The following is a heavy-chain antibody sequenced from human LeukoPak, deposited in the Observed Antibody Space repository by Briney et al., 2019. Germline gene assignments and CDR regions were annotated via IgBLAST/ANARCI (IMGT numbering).Heavy chain of an antibody. D-gene: IGHD3-22*01. J-gene: IGHJ4*02. CDR3: ATLDDSSGSD. CDR2: INLDGSVK. CDR1: GFTFSGYW. V-gene: IGHV3-7*01. Sequence: PGGSLRLSCAASGFTFSGYWMSWVRQAPRKGLEWVANINLDGSVKHYVDSAKGRFTISRDNAKNSLYLQMNYLRAEDTALYYCATLDDSSGSDWGQGTLVTVSS.